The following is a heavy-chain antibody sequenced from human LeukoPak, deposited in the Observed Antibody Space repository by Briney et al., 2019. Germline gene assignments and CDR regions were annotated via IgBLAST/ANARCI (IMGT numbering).Heavy chain of an antibody. CDR3: ARELWDIVVVVAATRGAFDI. CDR1: GGTFSSYA. CDR2: RIPIFGTA. V-gene: IGHV1-69*13. Sequence: SVKVSCKASGGTFSSYAISWVRQAPGQGLEWVGGRIPIFGTANYAQKFQGRVTITADESTSTAYMELSSLRSEDTAVYYCARELWDIVVVVAATRGAFDIWGQGTMVTVSS. D-gene: IGHD2-15*01. J-gene: IGHJ3*02.